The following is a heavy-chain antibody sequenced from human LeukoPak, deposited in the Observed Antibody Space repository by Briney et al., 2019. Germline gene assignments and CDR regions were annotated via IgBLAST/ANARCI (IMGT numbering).Heavy chain of an antibody. D-gene: IGHD3-22*01. CDR3: AKDRGYYDSSGFDFDY. Sequence: GGSLRLSCAASGFTFSSYGMHWVRQAPGKGLEWVAVISYDGSKKYYADFVEGRFTISRDNSKNTLYLQMNSLRAEDTAVYYCAKDRGYYDSSGFDFDYWGQGTLVTVSS. V-gene: IGHV3-30*18. CDR1: GFTFSSYG. J-gene: IGHJ4*02. CDR2: ISYDGSKK.